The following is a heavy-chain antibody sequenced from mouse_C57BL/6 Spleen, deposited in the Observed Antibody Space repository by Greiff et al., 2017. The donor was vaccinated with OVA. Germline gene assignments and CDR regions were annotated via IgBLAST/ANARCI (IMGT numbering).Heavy chain of an antibody. D-gene: IGHD3-2*02. J-gene: IGHJ3*01. CDR2: INPSNGGT. CDR3: ARTSDSSGYVAWFAY. Sequence: QVQLQQPGTELVKPGASVKLSCKASGYTFTSYWMHWVKQRPGQGLEWIGNINPSNGGTNYNEKFKSKATLTVDKSSSTAYMQLSSPTSEDSAVYYCARTSDSSGYVAWFAYWGQGTLVTVSA. V-gene: IGHV1-53*01. CDR1: GYTFTSYW.